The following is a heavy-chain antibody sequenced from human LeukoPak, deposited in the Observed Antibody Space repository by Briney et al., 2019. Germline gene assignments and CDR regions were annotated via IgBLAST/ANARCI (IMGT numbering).Heavy chain of an antibody. Sequence: GGSLRLSCAASGLTFSNYAVTWVRQAPGKGLEWVSSITGNGATAVYTDSVKGRFTISWDNPKSMVYLQMNSLRVEDTALYYCSKDPNGDYIGAFDSWGQGTLVTVSS. D-gene: IGHD2-21*02. J-gene: IGHJ5*01. V-gene: IGHV3-23*01. CDR1: GLTFSNYA. CDR3: SKDPNGDYIGAFDS. CDR2: ITGNGATA.